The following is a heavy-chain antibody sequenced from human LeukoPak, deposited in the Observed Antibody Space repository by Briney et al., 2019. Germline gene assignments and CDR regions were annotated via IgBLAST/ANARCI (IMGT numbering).Heavy chain of an antibody. D-gene: IGHD6-19*01. CDR1: GFTFSSYG. CDR2: IWYDGSNK. V-gene: IGHV3-33*01. CDR3: ARLGRRAAVAGPFDY. Sequence: PGGSLRLSCAASGFTFSSYGMHWARQAPGKGLEWVAVIWYDGSNKYYADSVKGRFTISRDNSKNTLYLQMNSLRAEDTAVYYCARLGRRAAVAGPFDYRGQGTLVTVSS. J-gene: IGHJ4*02.